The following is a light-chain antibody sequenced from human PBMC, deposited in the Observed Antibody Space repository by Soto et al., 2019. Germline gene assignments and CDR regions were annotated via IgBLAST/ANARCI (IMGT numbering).Light chain of an antibody. V-gene: IGLV2-14*01. CDR1: SSDVGGYNY. J-gene: IGLJ1*01. CDR2: DVS. CDR3: SSYTISSPLV. Sequence: QSALTQPASVSGSPGQSITISCTGTSSDVGGYNYVSWYQQHPGNAPKLMIYDVSNRPSGVSNRFSGSKSGNTASLTISGLQAEDEADYYCSSYTISSPLVFGTGTKLTVL.